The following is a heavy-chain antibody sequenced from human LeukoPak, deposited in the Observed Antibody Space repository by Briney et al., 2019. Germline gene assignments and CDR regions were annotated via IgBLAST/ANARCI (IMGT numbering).Heavy chain of an antibody. J-gene: IGHJ6*03. D-gene: IGHD3-10*01. V-gene: IGHV4-34*01. Sequence: PSETLSLTCAVYGGSFSGYYWSWIRQPPGKGLEWIGEINHSGSTNYNPSLKSRVTISVDTSKDQFSLKLSSVTAADTAVYYCARDLVTMVGGVNRQGLNYYYYMDVWGKGTTVTISS. CDR1: GGSFSGYY. CDR2: INHSGST. CDR3: ARDLVTMVGGVNRQGLNYYYYMDV.